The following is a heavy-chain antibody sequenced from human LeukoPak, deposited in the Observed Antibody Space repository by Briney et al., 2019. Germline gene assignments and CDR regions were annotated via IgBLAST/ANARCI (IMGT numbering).Heavy chain of an antibody. Sequence: GGPLSLSRAVSGFPFSDFAMSWVRQAPGKGLEWVSLISGSGGNTYYTDSVKGRLTISRDNSKNTLYLQMNSLRAEDTAVYYCAKGGRLRYFDDRVGYYGMDVWGEGTTVTVSS. CDR2: ISGSGGNT. CDR3: AKGGRLRYFDDRVGYYGMDV. V-gene: IGHV3-23*01. D-gene: IGHD3-9*01. J-gene: IGHJ6*04. CDR1: GFPFSDFA.